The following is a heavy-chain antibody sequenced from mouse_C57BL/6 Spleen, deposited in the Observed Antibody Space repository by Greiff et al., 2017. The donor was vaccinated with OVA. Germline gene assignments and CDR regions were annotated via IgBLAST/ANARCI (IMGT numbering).Heavy chain of an antibody. CDR2: IWSGGST. D-gene: IGHD1-1*01. CDR3: AKITTVVEGAMDY. J-gene: IGHJ4*01. V-gene: IGHV2-2*01. CDR1: GFSLTSYG. Sequence: QVQLKESGPGLVQPSQSLSITCTVSGFSLTSYGVHWVRQSPGKGLEWLGVIWSGGSTDYNAAFISRLSISKDNSKSQVFFKMNSLQADDTAIYYCAKITTVVEGAMDYWGQGTSVTVSS.